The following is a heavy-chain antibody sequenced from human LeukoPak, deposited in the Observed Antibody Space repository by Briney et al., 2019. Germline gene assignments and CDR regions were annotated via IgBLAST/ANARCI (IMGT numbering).Heavy chain of an antibody. Sequence: SETLSLTCTVSGGSISSYYWSWIRQPPGKGLEWIGYIYTSGSTNYNPSLKSRVTISVDTSKNQFSLKLSSVTAADTAVYYCARVLAGYSSSSRFFDYWGQGTLVTVSS. D-gene: IGHD6-6*01. CDR1: GGSISSYY. CDR3: ARVLAGYSSSSRFFDY. CDR2: IYTSGST. J-gene: IGHJ4*02. V-gene: IGHV4-4*08.